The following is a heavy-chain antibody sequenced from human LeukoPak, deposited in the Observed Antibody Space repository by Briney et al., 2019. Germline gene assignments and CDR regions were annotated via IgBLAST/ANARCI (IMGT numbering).Heavy chain of an antibody. CDR1: GFTFSNYW. CDR3: ARAREITVSGTDYFDY. D-gene: IGHD6-19*01. Sequence: GSLRLSFAVPGFTFSNYWMTWVRQAPGKGLEWVANIKHDGSGPSYLDSVRGRFTISRDNARNSLSLQMTSLRAEDTAVYYCARAREITVSGTDYFDYWGQGTLVTVSS. V-gene: IGHV3-7*01. CDR2: IKHDGSGP. J-gene: IGHJ4*02.